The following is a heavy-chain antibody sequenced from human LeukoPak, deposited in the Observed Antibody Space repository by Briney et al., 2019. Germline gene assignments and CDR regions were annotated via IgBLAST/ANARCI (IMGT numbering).Heavy chain of an antibody. CDR3: ARGPQTGYSYGFSTRPRYYYYMDV. D-gene: IGHD5-18*01. J-gene: IGHJ6*03. Sequence: SETLSLTCAVYGGSFSGYYWSWIRQPPGKGPEWIGEINHSGSTNYNPSLKSRVTISVDTSKNQFSLKLSSVTAADTAVYYCARGPQTGYSYGFSTRPRYYYYMDVWGKGTTVTVSS. CDR2: INHSGST. V-gene: IGHV4-34*01. CDR1: GGSFSGYY.